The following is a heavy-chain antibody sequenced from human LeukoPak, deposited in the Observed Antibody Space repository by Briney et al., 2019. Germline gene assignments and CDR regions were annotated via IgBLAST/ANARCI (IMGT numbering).Heavy chain of an antibody. V-gene: IGHV1-2*02. Sequence: GASVKVSCKASGYTFTGYYMHWGRQAPGQGLAWMGCINSNSGATNYTQKFQGRVTMTRDRSISTAYMELSSLTSDDTAVYYGARDPIRGDGYYLDYWGQGTLVTVSS. J-gene: IGHJ4*02. CDR2: INSNSGAT. D-gene: IGHD3-16*01. CDR3: ARDPIRGDGYYLDY. CDR1: GYTFTGYY.